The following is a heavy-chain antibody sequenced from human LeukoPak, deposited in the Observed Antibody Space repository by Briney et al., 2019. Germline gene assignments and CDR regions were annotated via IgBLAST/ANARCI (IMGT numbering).Heavy chain of an antibody. J-gene: IGHJ5*02. CDR2: IHYSGST. D-gene: IGHD1-7*01. CDR3: ARDDAANYYSWFGT. CDR1: GGSIRTSSYY. V-gene: IGHV4-39*07. Sequence: SETLSLTCIVSGGSIRTSSYYWGWIRQTPGKGLEWIGSIHYSGSTYYNPSLKSRVTISVESTQFSLNLMSVTSADTATYYCARDDAANYYSWFGTWGQGIVVTVSS.